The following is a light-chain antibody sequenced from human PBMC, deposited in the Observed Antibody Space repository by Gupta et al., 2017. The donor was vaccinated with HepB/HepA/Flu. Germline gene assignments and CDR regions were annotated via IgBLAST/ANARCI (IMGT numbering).Light chain of an antibody. CDR1: QSVGNN. CDR3: QHENNWHPKFT. Sequence: ELVLTHSPATLSVSPGERVSLSCRARQSVGNNLAWYQKRRGQAPRLLIYNALTRAREIRAIFSGSGVGTEANLAITNRQSEDFEVYYCQHENNWHPKFTFGQGT. V-gene: IGKV3-15*01. J-gene: IGKJ5*01. CDR2: NAL.